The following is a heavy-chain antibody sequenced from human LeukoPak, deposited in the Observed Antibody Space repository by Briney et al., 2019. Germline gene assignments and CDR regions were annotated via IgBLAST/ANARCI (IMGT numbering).Heavy chain of an antibody. CDR3: AGQDDYTYGWLDP. D-gene: IGHD4-11*01. V-gene: IGHV4-39*07. CDR2: IFYSGRT. J-gene: IGHJ5*02. Sequence: SETLSLTCTVSGGSISSSTYYWGWIRQPPGKGLEWIGSIFYSGRTYYNPSLKSRVTISLDTSKNQFSLRLSSVTAADTAVYYCAGQDDYTYGWLDPWGQGTLVTVSS. CDR1: GGSISSSTYY.